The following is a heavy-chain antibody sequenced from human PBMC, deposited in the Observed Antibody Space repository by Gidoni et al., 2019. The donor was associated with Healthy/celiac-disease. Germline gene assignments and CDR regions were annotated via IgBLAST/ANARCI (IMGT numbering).Heavy chain of an antibody. CDR1: GGSFSGYY. CDR3: ARGLRFGELFRYYYYGMDI. J-gene: IGHJ6*02. V-gene: IGHV4-34*01. CDR2: INHSGST. Sequence: QVQLQQWGAGLLKPSETLSLTCAVYGGSFSGYYWSWIRQPPGKGLEWIGEINHSGSTNYNPSLKRRVTISVDTSKNQFSLKLSSVTAADTAVYYCARGLRFGELFRYYYYGMDIWGQGTTVTVSS. D-gene: IGHD3-10*01.